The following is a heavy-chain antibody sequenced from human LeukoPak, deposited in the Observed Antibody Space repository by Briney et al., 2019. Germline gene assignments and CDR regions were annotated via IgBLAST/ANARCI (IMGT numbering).Heavy chain of an antibody. V-gene: IGHV3-23*01. J-gene: IGHJ4*02. CDR3: AKEYYYDSSGYYTDY. D-gene: IGHD3-22*01. CDR1: GFTFSSYA. Sequence: GGALRLSCAASGFTFSSYAMSWVRQAPGKGVEWVSAISGSGGSTYYADSVKGRFTISRDNSKKTLYMQMNSLRAEDTAVYYCAKEYYYDSSGYYTDYWGQGTLVTVSS. CDR2: ISGSGGST.